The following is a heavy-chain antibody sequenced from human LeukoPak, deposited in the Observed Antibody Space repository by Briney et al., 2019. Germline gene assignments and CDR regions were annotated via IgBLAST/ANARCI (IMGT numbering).Heavy chain of an antibody. CDR3: AKGSHETPFDY. CDR2: ITGDGGDT. V-gene: IGHV3-23*01. Sequence: GGSLRLSCEASGFTFRSYAMGWVRQAPGKGLEWVASITGDGGDTYHEDSVKGRFTISRDNSKNTLYLQMSSLRAEDTAVYYCAKGSHETPFDYWGQGTLVTVSS. J-gene: IGHJ4*02. CDR1: GFTFRSYA.